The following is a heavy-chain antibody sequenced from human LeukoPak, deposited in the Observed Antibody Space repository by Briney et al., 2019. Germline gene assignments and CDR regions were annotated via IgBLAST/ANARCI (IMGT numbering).Heavy chain of an antibody. V-gene: IGHV3-7*04. CDR3: AKDNPLPL. CDR2: IKQDGTKT. CDR1: GFTLSNNW. D-gene: IGHD1-14*01. J-gene: IGHJ4*02. Sequence: GGSLRLSCEASGFTLSNNWMTWVRQAPGKGLEWVANIKQDGTKTYYVDSVKGRFTISRDNAKNSAYLQMNSLRAEDTAVYFCAKDNPLPLWGQGTLVSVSS.